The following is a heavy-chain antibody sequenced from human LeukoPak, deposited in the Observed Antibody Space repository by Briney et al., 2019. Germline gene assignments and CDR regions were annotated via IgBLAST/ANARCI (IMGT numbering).Heavy chain of an antibody. V-gene: IGHV3-74*01. Sequence: GGSLRLSYAASGFTLSDYWMHWVRQVPGEGPVWVSRINGDGRSTSYADSVKGRFTISRDNAKNTIFLQMTSLRDEDTAVYYCTRGGLTGQMAAFDYWGQGALVTVSS. J-gene: IGHJ4*02. CDR1: GFTLSDYW. CDR3: TRGGLTGQMAAFDY. D-gene: IGHD3-9*01. CDR2: INGDGRST.